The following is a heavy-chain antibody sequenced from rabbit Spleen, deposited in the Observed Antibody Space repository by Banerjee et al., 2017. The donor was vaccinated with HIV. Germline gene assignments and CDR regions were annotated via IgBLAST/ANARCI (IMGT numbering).Heavy chain of an antibody. V-gene: IGHV1S47*01. CDR2: IDPIFGST. Sequence: QEQLVESGGGLVQPGGSLKLSCKASGFDFSSYGVSWVRQAPGKGLEWIGYIDPIFGSTYYASCVNGRFTVSSHNAQNTLYLQLNSLTAADTATYFCVRDQAGYSGFDPWYFNLWCQGTLVTVS. J-gene: IGHJ4*01. CDR1: GFDFSSYG. CDR3: VRDQAGYSGFDPWYFNL. D-gene: IGHD7-1*01.